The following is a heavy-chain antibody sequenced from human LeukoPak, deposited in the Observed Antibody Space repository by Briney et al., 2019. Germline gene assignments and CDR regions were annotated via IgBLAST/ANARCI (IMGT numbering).Heavy chain of an antibody. CDR2: ISGSADIT. J-gene: IGHJ4*02. Sequence: PGGSLRLSCAASGFTFSSYAMNWVRQAPGKGLEWVSAISGSADITYYADSVKGRFTISRDNSKNTLYLQMNSLRAEDTAVYYCARGLFWGSYRSFDYWGQGTLATVSS. CDR1: GFTFSSYA. D-gene: IGHD3-16*02. CDR3: ARGLFWGSYRSFDY. V-gene: IGHV3-23*01.